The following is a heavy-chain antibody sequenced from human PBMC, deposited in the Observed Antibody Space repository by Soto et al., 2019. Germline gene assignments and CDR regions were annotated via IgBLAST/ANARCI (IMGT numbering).Heavy chain of an antibody. Sequence: QVQLVQSGAEEKKPGASVKVSWKASGYTFTTYAIHWVRQAPGQRLEWMGWINAGNGNTRYSQKFQGRVTITRDTSASTAYMELSSLRSEDTAVYYCARGRYCSGGTCYGMDVWGQGTTVTVSS. CDR1: GYTFTTYA. CDR2: INAGNGNT. V-gene: IGHV1-3*05. D-gene: IGHD2-15*01. J-gene: IGHJ6*02. CDR3: ARGRYCSGGTCYGMDV.